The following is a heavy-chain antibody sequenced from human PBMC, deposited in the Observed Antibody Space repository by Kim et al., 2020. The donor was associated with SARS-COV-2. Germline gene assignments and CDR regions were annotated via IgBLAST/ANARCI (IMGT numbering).Heavy chain of an antibody. V-gene: IGHV4-39*01. CDR2: IYYTGST. CDR1: GGSISSSSYY. Sequence: SETLSLTCTVSGGSISSSSYYWGWIRPPPGKGLEWIGSIYYTGSTYYNPFLKSRVTISVDTSKNQFSLKLSSVTAADTAVYYCARHLWYYYGSGRKNWFDPWGQGTLVTVSS. CDR3: ARHLWYYYGSGRKNWFDP. J-gene: IGHJ5*02. D-gene: IGHD3-10*01.